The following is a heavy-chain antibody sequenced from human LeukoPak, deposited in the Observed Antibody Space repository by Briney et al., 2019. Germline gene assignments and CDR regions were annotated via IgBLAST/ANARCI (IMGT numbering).Heavy chain of an antibody. Sequence: PGGSLRLSCAASGFTFSSCWMHWVRQVPGKELVWVARISGDGSSASYADSVKGRFTISRDNAKDTLYLQMSSLRVEDTAVYYCARVSSLTGTIYDSWGQGTLVTVSS. CDR1: GFTFSSCW. V-gene: IGHV3-74*01. CDR3: ARVSSLTGTIYDS. CDR2: ISGDGSSA. J-gene: IGHJ4*02. D-gene: IGHD1-7*01.